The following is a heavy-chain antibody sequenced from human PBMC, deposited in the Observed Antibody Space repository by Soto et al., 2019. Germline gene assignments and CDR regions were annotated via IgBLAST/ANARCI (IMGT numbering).Heavy chain of an antibody. V-gene: IGHV3-33*06. D-gene: IGHD5-18*01. Sequence: GGSLRLSCVASGFTFTSYGMHWVRQAPGQGLEWVAVIWYHGRNEYYEDSVKGRFTISRDNSKNTLHLQMNSLRAEDTAVYYCAKGARRGYSYGLGPDYWGQGTLVTVSS. CDR3: AKGARRGYSYGLGPDY. CDR1: GFTFTSYG. CDR2: IWYHGRNE. J-gene: IGHJ4*02.